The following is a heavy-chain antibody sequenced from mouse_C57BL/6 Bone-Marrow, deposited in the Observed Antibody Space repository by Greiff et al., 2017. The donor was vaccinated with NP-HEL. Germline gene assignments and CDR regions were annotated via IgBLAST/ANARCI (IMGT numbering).Heavy chain of an antibody. CDR1: GYTFTSYW. Sequence: QVQLQQSGAELVKPGASVKMSCKASGYTFTSYWITWVKQRPGQGLEWIGDIYPGSGSTNYNEKFKSKATLTVDTSSSTAYMQLSSLTSEDSAVYYCARRDYGSSFYWYFDVWGTGTTVTVSS. J-gene: IGHJ1*03. CDR3: ARRDYGSSFYWYFDV. CDR2: IYPGSGST. D-gene: IGHD1-1*01. V-gene: IGHV1-55*01.